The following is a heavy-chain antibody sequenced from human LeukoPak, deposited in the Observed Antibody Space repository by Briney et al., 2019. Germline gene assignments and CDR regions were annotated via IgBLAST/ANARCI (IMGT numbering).Heavy chain of an antibody. J-gene: IGHJ4*02. Sequence: SETLSLTCTVSGGSISSSSYYWSWIRQPPGKGLEWIGYIYYSGSTNYNPSLKSRVTISVDTSKNQFSLKLSSVTAADTAVYYCASGDYIWGSYRPPHLDSWGQGTLVTVSS. CDR2: IYYSGST. CDR1: GGSISSSSYY. V-gene: IGHV4-61*01. D-gene: IGHD3-16*02. CDR3: ASGDYIWGSYRPPHLDS.